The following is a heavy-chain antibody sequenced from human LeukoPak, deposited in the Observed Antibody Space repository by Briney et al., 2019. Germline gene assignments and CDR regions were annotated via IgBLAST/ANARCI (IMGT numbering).Heavy chain of an antibody. V-gene: IGHV4-59*01. Sequence: SETLSLTCTVSGGSISSYYWSWIRQPPGKGLEWIGYIYYSGSTNYNPSLKSRVTIPVDTSKNQFSLKLSSVTAADTAVYYCARGPNYYDSSGYWNWFDPWGQGTLVTVSS. D-gene: IGHD3-22*01. CDR2: IYYSGST. J-gene: IGHJ5*02. CDR1: GGSISSYY. CDR3: ARGPNYYDSSGYWNWFDP.